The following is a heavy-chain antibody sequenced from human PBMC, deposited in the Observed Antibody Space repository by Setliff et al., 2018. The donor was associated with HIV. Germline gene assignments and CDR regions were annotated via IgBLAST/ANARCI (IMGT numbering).Heavy chain of an antibody. V-gene: IGHV4-39*07. Sequence: SETLSLTCTVSGGSIKSSSYYWGWIRQPPGKGLEWIGSIYYSGNTYYNPSLKSRVTISEDTSRNQFSLKLSSVTAADTAIYYCTRVRLLYSDSSPVWFDPWGQGTLVTVSS. J-gene: IGHJ5*02. CDR2: IYYSGNT. D-gene: IGHD3-22*01. CDR1: GGSIKSSSYY. CDR3: TRVRLLYSDSSPVWFDP.